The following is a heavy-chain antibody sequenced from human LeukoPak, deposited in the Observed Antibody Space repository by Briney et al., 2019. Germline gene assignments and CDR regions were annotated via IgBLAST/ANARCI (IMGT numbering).Heavy chain of an antibody. CDR1: GYTFIGHY. Sequence: ASVKVSCKASGYTFIGHYMHWVRQAPGQGLEWMGWINPNSGGTKNAQKFQGRVTMNRDTSISTAYMEVSRLRSDDTAVYYCARGRRGGTTPYWGQGTLVTVSS. V-gene: IGHV1-2*02. CDR3: ARGRRGGTTPY. J-gene: IGHJ4*02. CDR2: INPNSGGT. D-gene: IGHD1-7*01.